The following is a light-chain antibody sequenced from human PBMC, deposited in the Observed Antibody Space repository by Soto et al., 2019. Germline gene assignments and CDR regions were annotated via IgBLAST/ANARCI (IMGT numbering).Light chain of an antibody. Sequence: SVLTQPASRSGSPGQSITISCTGTSSDIGDNNYVSWYQQHPGKAPKLMIYDVRHRPSGVSIRFSGSKSGNTASLTISDLQAEDEADYYCSSYRISSTYVFGTGTKVTVL. J-gene: IGLJ1*01. CDR2: DVR. V-gene: IGLV2-14*01. CDR1: SSDIGDNNY. CDR3: SSYRISSTYV.